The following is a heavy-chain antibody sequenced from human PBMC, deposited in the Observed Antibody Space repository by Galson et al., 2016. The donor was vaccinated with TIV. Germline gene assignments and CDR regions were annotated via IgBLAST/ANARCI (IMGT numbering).Heavy chain of an antibody. CDR1: GYTFTGYY. J-gene: IGHJ4*02. CDR3: ARVNWARAFDY. Sequence: SVKVSCKASGYTFTGYYMHWVRQAPGQGLEWMGWINPNSGDTKYAQKFQGRVTMTRDTSISTAYMGLSRLRSDDTAVYYCARVNWARAFDYWGQGTQVTVSS. D-gene: IGHD7-27*01. CDR2: INPNSGDT. V-gene: IGHV1-2*02.